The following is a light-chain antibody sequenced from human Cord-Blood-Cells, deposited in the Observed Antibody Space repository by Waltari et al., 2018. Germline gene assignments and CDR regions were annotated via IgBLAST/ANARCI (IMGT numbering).Light chain of an antibody. CDR1: QSSSSW. CDR2: KAS. V-gene: IGKV1-5*03. CDR3: QQYNSWT. J-gene: IGKJ1*01. Sequence: DIQMTQSPSTLSASVGARVTITCRASQSSSSWLAWYQQKPGKAPKLLIYKASSLESGVPSRFSGSGSGTEFTLTISSLQPDDFATYYCQQYNSWTFGQGTKVEIK.